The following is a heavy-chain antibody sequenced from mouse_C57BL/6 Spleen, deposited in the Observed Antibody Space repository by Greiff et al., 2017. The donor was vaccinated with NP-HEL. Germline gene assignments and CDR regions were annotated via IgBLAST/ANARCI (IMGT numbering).Heavy chain of an antibody. D-gene: IGHD2-2*01. V-gene: IGHV7-1*01. CDR1: GFTFSDFY. Sequence: EVKVVESGGGLVQSGRSLRLSCATSGFTFSDFYMEWVRQAPGKGLEWIAASRNKANDYTTEYSASVKGRFIVSRDTSQSILYLQMNALRAEDTAIYYCARAIYYGYDGYAMDYWGQGTSVTVSS. CDR3: ARAIYYGYDGYAMDY. CDR2: SRNKANDYTT. J-gene: IGHJ4*01.